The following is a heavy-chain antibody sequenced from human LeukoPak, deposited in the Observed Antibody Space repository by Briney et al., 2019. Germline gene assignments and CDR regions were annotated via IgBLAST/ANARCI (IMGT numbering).Heavy chain of an antibody. J-gene: IGHJ3*02. CDR2: IYPGDSGT. D-gene: IGHD3-22*01. Sequence: GESLKISCKGSGYSFNTYWIGWVRQMPGKGLEWMGIIYPGDSGTKYSPSFQGQVTISADKSISTAYLQWSSLKASDTAMYYCARLTVRGYYDSSGYPSDAFDIWGQGTMVTVSS. V-gene: IGHV5-51*01. CDR3: ARLTVRGYYDSSGYPSDAFDI. CDR1: GYSFNTYW.